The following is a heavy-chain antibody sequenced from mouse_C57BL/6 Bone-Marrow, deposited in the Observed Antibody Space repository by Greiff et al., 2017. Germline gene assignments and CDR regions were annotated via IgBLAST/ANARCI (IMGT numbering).Heavy chain of an antibody. CDR3: ARNNWDEDWFAY. CDR2: IWSCGST. J-gene: IGHJ3*01. D-gene: IGHD4-1*02. V-gene: IGHV2-2*01. Sequence: VKLVESGPGLVQPSQSLSITCTVSGFSLTSYGVHWVRQSPGKGLEWLGVIWSCGSTDYNAAFISRLSNSKDNSKSQVLFKMNSMQADDTAIYYCARNNWDEDWFAYWGQGTLVTVSA. CDR1: GFSLTSYG.